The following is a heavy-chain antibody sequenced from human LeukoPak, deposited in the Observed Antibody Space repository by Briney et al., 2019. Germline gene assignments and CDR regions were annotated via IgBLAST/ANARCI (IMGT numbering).Heavy chain of an antibody. CDR2: TYGSGST. D-gene: IGHD2-2*01. CDR3: ARWGTYASTSNWFDP. J-gene: IGHJ5*02. Sequence: NPSETLSLTCTVSGGSISRYYWSWIRQPAGKGLEWIGRTYGSGSTTYNPSLKSRVRLSVDTSKNQFSLKLSSVTAADTAVYYCARWGTYASTSNWFDPWGQGTLVTVSS. CDR1: GGSISRYY. V-gene: IGHV4-4*07.